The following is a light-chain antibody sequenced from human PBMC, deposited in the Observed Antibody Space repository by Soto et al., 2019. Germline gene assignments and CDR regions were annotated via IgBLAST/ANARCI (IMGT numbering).Light chain of an antibody. J-gene: IGLJ2*01. CDR1: SSDVGGYNY. V-gene: IGLV2-14*01. Sequence: QSALTQPASVSGSPGQSITISCTGTSSDVGGYNYVSWYQQHPGKAPKLVIYEVSNRPSGVSNRFSGSKSGNTASLSISGLQAEDEADYYCSSYTTSSPVVFGGGTQLTVL. CDR2: EVS. CDR3: SSYTTSSPVV.